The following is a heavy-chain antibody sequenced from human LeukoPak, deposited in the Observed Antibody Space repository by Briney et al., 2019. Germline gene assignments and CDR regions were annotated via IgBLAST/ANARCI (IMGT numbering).Heavy chain of an antibody. D-gene: IGHD4-11*01. CDR1: GFTFSSYG. CDR2: IRYDGSNK. J-gene: IGHJ4*02. V-gene: IGHV3-30*02. Sequence: GGSLRLSSAASGFTFSSYGMHWVRQAPGKGLGWVAFIRYDGSNKYYADSVKVRFTISTDNSKNTLYLHMNSLRAEDTAVYYCVRDPIVTTGKSFDYWGQGTLVIVSS. CDR3: VRDPIVTTGKSFDY.